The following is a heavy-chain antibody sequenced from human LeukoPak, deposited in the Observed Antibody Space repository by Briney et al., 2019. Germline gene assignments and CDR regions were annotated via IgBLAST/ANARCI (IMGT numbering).Heavy chain of an antibody. Sequence: ASVKVSCKASGYTFTSYYMHWVRQAPGQGLEWMGIINPSGGSTSYAQKFQGRVTMTRDTSTSTVYMELSSLRSEDTAVCYCVRDNHPSYENPWFDPWGQGTLVTVSS. CDR3: VRDNHPSYENPWFDP. D-gene: IGHD5-18*01. V-gene: IGHV1-46*01. CDR2: INPSGGST. CDR1: GYTFTSYY. J-gene: IGHJ5*02.